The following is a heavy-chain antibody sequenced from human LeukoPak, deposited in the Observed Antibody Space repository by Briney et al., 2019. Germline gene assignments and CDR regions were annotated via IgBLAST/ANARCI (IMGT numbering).Heavy chain of an antibody. CDR3: AGGLCSGSFDP. CDR2: IKQDGNEK. Sequence: GGSLRLSRAASGFTFSDYWMNWVRQAPGKGLEWVANIKQDGNEKYYVDSVKGRFTISRDNAKNSLSLQMNNLRAENTAVYFCAGGLCSGSFDPWAQGTLVTVSS. CDR1: GFTFSDYW. D-gene: IGHD1-26*01. V-gene: IGHV3-7*02. J-gene: IGHJ5*02.